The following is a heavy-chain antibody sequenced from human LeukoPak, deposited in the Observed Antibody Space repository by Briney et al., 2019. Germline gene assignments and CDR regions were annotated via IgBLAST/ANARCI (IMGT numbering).Heavy chain of an antibody. CDR3: ARCTVVFDY. J-gene: IGHJ4*02. Sequence: SETLSLTCAVYGGSFSGYYWSWIRQPPGKGLEWIGEINHSGSTNYNPSLKSRVTISVDTSKNRFSLKLSSVTAADTAVYYCARCTVVFDYWGQGTLVTVSS. D-gene: IGHD4-23*01. CDR1: GGSFSGYY. V-gene: IGHV4-34*01. CDR2: INHSGST.